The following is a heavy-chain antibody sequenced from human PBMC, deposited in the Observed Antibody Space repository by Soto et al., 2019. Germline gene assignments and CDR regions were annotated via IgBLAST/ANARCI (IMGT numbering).Heavy chain of an antibody. J-gene: IGHJ4*02. CDR2: IYKGGST. D-gene: IGHD4-17*01. CDR1: GFTVSSNY. V-gene: IGHV3-53*01. Sequence: GGSLRLSCAASGFTVSSNYMSWVRQAPGKGLEWVSVIYKGGSTYYVDSVKGRFTISRDNSKNTLYLQMNSLRAEDTAVYYCARSDYGDYCFDYWGQGTLVTVSS. CDR3: ARSDYGDYCFDY.